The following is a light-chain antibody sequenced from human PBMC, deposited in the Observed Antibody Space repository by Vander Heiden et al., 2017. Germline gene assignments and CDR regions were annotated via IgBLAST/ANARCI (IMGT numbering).Light chain of an antibody. J-gene: IGLJ2*01. CDR2: EVN. V-gene: IGLV2-23*02. Sequence: QSALTQAAAACASPGQSITISCTRTSNDIGSYNLVSWYQQDPGKAPKVLIYEVNKRPSGISNRFSGSKSGSTASLTISGRQAEDEADYYCSSYAGTATLVFGGGTKLTVL. CDR1: SNDIGSYNL. CDR3: SSYAGTATLV.